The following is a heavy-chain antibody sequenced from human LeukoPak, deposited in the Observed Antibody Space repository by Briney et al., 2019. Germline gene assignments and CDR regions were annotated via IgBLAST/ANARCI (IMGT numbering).Heavy chain of an antibody. CDR3: ATNDYGASDY. CDR1: GFTFSSYS. J-gene: IGHJ4*02. D-gene: IGHD4-17*01. CDR2: ISSSSHYI. V-gene: IGHV3-21*01. Sequence: PGRSLRLSCAASGFTFSSYSLNWVRQAPGMGLEWVSSISSSSHYIYYADSVKGRFTISRDNAKDSLYLQMNSLRAEDTAVFYCATNDYGASDYWGQGTLVTVSS.